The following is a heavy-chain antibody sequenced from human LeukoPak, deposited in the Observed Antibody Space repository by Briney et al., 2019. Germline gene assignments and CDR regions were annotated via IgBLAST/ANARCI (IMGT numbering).Heavy chain of an antibody. CDR3: ARDREYYGSGTYYFDY. D-gene: IGHD3-10*01. CDR1: GFTFSTYA. Sequence: GGSLRLSCTASGFTFSTYAIHWVRQAPGKGLEWVAVISYDGSNEYYADSLKGRFTISRDNSKNMVYLQMNSLRVEDTAVFYCARDREYYGSGTYYFDYWGQGTLVTVSS. CDR2: ISYDGSNE. J-gene: IGHJ4*02. V-gene: IGHV3-30*04.